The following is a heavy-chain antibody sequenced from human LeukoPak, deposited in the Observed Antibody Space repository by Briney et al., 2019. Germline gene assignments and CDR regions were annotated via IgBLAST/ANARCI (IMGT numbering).Heavy chain of an antibody. J-gene: IGHJ3*02. CDR1: GFTFDDYA. V-gene: IGHV3-9*01. CDR3: AKEGLVRGVTNAFDI. D-gene: IGHD3-10*01. Sequence: PGRSLRLSCAASGFTFDDYAMHWVRQAPGKGLEWVSGISWNSGSIGYADSVKGRFTISRDNAKNSLYLQMNSLRAEDTALYYCAKEGLVRGVTNAFDIWGQGTMVTVSS. CDR2: ISWNSGSI.